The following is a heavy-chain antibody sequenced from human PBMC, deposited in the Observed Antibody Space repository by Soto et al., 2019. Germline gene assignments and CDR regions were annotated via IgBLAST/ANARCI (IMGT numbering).Heavy chain of an antibody. V-gene: IGHV3-33*01. CDR2: IWYDGSNK. CDR1: GFTFSSYG. Sequence: QVQLVESGGGVVQPGRSLRLSCAASGFTFSSYGMHWVRQAPGKGLEWVAVIWYDGSNKYYADSVKGRFTISRDNSKNTLYLQMNGRRAEDTAVYYCAREKEARRGFDYWGQGTLVTVSS. J-gene: IGHJ4*02. CDR3: AREKEARRGFDY.